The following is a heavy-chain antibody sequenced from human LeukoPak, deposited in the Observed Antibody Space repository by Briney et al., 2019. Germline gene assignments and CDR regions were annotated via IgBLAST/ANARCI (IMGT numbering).Heavy chain of an antibody. J-gene: IGHJ4*02. CDR2: ISSSSSYI. CDR3: ASELLWFGELYLDY. Sequence: PGGSLRLSCAASGFTFSSYSMNWVRQAPGKGLEWVSSISSSSSYIYYADSVKGRFTISRDNAKNSLYLQMNSLRAEDTAVYYCASELLWFGELYLDYGGQGTLVTVSS. V-gene: IGHV3-21*01. CDR1: GFTFSSYS. D-gene: IGHD3-10*01.